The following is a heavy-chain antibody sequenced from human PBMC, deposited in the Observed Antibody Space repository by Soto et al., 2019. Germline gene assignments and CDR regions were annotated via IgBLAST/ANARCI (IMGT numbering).Heavy chain of an antibody. CDR3: GKDPPVSLRGSEY. Sequence: EVQLLESGGGLVQPGGSLRLSCAASGFSFSSYAMTWVRQAPGKGLEWVSTISNSGGSTYYADSVKGRFTISRDNTKNTLYLEMNSLRDEDTAVYYCGKDPPVSLRGSEYWGQGNLVTVSS. J-gene: IGHJ4*02. CDR1: GFSFSSYA. V-gene: IGHV3-23*01. CDR2: ISNSGGST. D-gene: IGHD4-17*01.